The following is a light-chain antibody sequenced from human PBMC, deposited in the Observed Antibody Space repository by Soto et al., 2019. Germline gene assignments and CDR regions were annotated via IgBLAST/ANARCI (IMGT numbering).Light chain of an antibody. CDR1: SGSVSTSYS. CDR2: STN. Sequence: QAVVTQEPSFSVSPGGKVTLTCGLSSGSVSTSYSPSWYQQTPGQAPRTLIYSTNTRSSGVPDRFSGSILGNKAALTITGAQADDESDYYCVLYMGSGIVVFSGGTKLTVL. J-gene: IGLJ2*01. V-gene: IGLV8-61*01. CDR3: VLYMGSGIVV.